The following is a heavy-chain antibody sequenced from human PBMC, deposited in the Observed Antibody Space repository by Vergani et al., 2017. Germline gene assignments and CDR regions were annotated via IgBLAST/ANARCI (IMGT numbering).Heavy chain of an antibody. Sequence: EVQLVESGGGLVQPGGSLRLSCAASGFTFSSFDMHWVRQVAGKGLEWVSAIGTAGDPYYPGSVKGRFTISRENAKNSLYLQINSLRAEDTAVYYCARPPYCYGSSCYSRGGRVRYMDVWGKGTTVTVSS. CDR3: ARPPYCYGSSCYSRGGRVRYMDV. CDR1: GFTFSSFD. V-gene: IGHV3-13*05. J-gene: IGHJ6*03. D-gene: IGHD2-15*01. CDR2: IGTAGDP.